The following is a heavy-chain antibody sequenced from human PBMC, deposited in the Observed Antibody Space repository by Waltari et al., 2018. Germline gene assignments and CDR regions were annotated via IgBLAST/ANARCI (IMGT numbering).Heavy chain of an antibody. V-gene: IGHV4-34*01. CDR1: GGSFSGYY. J-gene: IGHJ4*02. D-gene: IGHD3-9*01. Sequence: QVQLQQWGAGLLKPSETLSLTCAVYGGSFSGYYWSWIRQPPGKGLEWIGEINHSGSTNDNPSLKSRVTISVDTSKNQCSLKLSSVTAADTAVYYCARGFRRVLTGQPLDYWGQGTLVTVSS. CDR2: INHSGST. CDR3: ARGFRRVLTGQPLDY.